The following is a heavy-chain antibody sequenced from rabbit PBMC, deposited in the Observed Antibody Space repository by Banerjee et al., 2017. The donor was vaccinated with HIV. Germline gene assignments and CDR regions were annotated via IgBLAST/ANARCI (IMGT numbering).Heavy chain of an antibody. CDR2: IHAGNSGST. D-gene: IGHD7-1*01. V-gene: IGHV1S40*01. CDR3: ARGTGHVGDGLTL. J-gene: IGHJ4*01. CDR1: GIDFSSSDY. Sequence: QQLEESGGGLVKPGETLTLTCKASGIDFSSSDYMSWVRQAPGKGLEGIGCIHAGNSGSTYYASWAKGRFTLSKTSSTTVTLQMTSLTAADTATYFCARGTGHVGDGLTLWGPGTLVTVS.